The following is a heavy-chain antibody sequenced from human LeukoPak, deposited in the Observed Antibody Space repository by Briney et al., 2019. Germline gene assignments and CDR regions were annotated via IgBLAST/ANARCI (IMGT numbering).Heavy chain of an antibody. CDR3: ARTALGFWSGYYNWFDP. D-gene: IGHD3-3*01. V-gene: IGHV4-34*01. Sequence: SETLSLTCAVYGGSFSGYYWSWIRQPPGKGLEWIGEINHSGSTNYNLSLKSRVTISVDTSKNQFSLKLSSVTAADTAVYYCARTALGFWSGYYNWFDPWGQGTLVTVSS. CDR2: INHSGST. J-gene: IGHJ5*02. CDR1: GGSFSGYY.